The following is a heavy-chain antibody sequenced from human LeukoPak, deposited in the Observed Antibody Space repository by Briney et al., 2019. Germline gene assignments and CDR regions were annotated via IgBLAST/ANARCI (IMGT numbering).Heavy chain of an antibody. V-gene: IGHV1-2*06. CDR2: INPNSGGT. CDR3: AIAPSGYSNYVGDW. CDR1: GYTFTGYY. Sequence: ASVKVSCNASGYTFTGYYMHWVRQAPGQGLEWMGRINPNSGGTNYAQKFQGRVTMTRATSISTAYMELSRLRSDDTAVYYCAIAPSGYSNYVGDWWGQGTLVTVSS. J-gene: IGHJ4*02. D-gene: IGHD4-11*01.